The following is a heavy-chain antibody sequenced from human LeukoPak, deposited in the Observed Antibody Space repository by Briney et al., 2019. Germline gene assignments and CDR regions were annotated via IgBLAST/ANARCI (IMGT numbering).Heavy chain of an antibody. CDR2: FKSDGST. D-gene: IGHD3-22*01. J-gene: IGHJ1*01. CDR1: GFTFSSYW. CDR3: ARAPSEIGGYYPEYFRH. Sequence: PGGSLRLSCAASGFTFSSYWMHWVRQAPGKGLVWVSRFKSDGSTRYADSVKGRFTISRDNAKNTVSLQMNSLRAEDTGVYYCARAPSEIGGYYPEYFRHWGQGTLVTVSP. V-gene: IGHV3-74*01.